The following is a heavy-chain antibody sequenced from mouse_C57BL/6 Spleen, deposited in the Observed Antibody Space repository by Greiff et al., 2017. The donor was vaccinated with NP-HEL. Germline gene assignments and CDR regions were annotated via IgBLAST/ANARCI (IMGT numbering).Heavy chain of an antibody. Sequence: VQLQESGPGLVQPSQSLSITCTVSGFSLTSYGVHWVRQSPGKGLEWLGVIWSGGSTDYNAAFISRLSISKDNSKSQVFFKMNSLQADDTAIYYCARGRVYGDYYAMDYWGQGTSVTVSS. CDR1: GFSLTSYG. D-gene: IGHD1-1*01. J-gene: IGHJ4*01. CDR2: IWSGGST. V-gene: IGHV2-2*01. CDR3: ARGRVYGDYYAMDY.